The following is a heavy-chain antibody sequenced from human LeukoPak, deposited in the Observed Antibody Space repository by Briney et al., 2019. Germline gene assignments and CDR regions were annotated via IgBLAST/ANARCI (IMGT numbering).Heavy chain of an antibody. D-gene: IGHD2-15*01. J-gene: IGHJ4*02. CDR2: IIPILGIA. CDR3: ARGYCSGGSCYYFDY. Sequence: ASVNVSCTASGGTFSSYAISWVRQAPGQGLEWMGRIIPILGIANYAQKFQGRVTITADKSTSTAYMELSSLRSEDTAVYYCARGYCSGGSCYYFDYWGQGTLVTVSS. V-gene: IGHV1-69*04. CDR1: GGTFSSYA.